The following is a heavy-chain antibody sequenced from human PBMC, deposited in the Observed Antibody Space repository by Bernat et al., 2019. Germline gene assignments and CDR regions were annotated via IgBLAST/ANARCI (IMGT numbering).Heavy chain of an antibody. V-gene: IGHV3-23*01. CDR2: ISGSGGSP. Sequence: EVQLLESGGGLVQPGGSLRLSCAASGFTFSSYAMSWVRQAPGKGLEWVSSISGSGGSPTNADSVKGRFNISRVNSENTLYLQMSSLRAEDTAVYYCAKGGTNILLWFGEFWGQGTLVTVSS. CDR3: AKGGTNILLWFGEF. J-gene: IGHJ4*02. CDR1: GFTFSSYA. D-gene: IGHD3-10*01.